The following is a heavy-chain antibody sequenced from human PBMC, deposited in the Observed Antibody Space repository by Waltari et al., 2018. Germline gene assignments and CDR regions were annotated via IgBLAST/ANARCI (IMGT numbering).Heavy chain of an antibody. CDR1: GGSISSGDYY. J-gene: IGHJ4*02. V-gene: IGHV4-30-4*08. D-gene: IGHD3-10*01. CDR3: ARAESGSGTYHFDS. CDR2: IYYSGST. Sequence: QVQLQESGPGLVKPSQTLSLTCTVSGGSISSGDYYWSWIRQPPGKGLEWIGYIYYSGSTYYNPSLKSRVTISGDTSKNHFSLNLIYVTAADTAVYYCARAESGSGTYHFDSWGQGTLVTVSS.